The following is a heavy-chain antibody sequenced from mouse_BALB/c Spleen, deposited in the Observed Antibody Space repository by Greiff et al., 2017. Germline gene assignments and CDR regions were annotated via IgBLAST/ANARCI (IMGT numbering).Heavy chain of an antibody. V-gene: IGHV5-4*02. J-gene: IGHJ4*01. CDR1: GFTFSDYY. CDR2: ISDGGSYT. CDR3: ERDRGDYDGGMDY. Sequence: DVMLVESGGGLVKPGGSLKLSCAASGFTFSDYYMYWVRQTPEKRLEWVATISDGGSYTYYPDSVKGRFTISRDNAKNNLYLQMSSLKSEDTAMYYCERDRGDYDGGMDYWGQGTSGTVSS. D-gene: IGHD2-4*01.